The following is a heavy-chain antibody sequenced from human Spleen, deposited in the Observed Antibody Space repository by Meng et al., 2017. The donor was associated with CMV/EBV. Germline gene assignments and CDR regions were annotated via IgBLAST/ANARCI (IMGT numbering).Heavy chain of an antibody. Sequence: QVSWQESGPGLVKPSGTRSRTCAVSGGYISSSNWWSWVRQPPGKGLEWIGEIYHSGSTNYNPSLKSRVTISVDKSKNQFSLKLSSVTAADTAVYYCARVVTALWGYYFDYWGQGTLVTVSS. CDR3: ARVVTALWGYYFDY. V-gene: IGHV4-4*02. CDR2: IYHSGST. CDR1: GGYISSSNW. J-gene: IGHJ4*02. D-gene: IGHD2-21*02.